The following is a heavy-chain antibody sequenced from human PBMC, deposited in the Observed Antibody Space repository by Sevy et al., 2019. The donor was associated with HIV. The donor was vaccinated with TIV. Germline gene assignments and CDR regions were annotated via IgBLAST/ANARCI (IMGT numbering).Heavy chain of an antibody. J-gene: IGHJ3*02. Sequence: GGSLRLSCAASVFTFSSYGMHWVRQAPGKGLEWVAVISYDGSNKYYADSVKGRFTISRDNSKNTLYLQMNSLRAEDTAVYYCAKEMYYYDSSGSDAFDIWGQGTMVTVSS. CDR1: VFTFSSYG. CDR2: ISYDGSNK. V-gene: IGHV3-30*18. CDR3: AKEMYYYDSSGSDAFDI. D-gene: IGHD3-22*01.